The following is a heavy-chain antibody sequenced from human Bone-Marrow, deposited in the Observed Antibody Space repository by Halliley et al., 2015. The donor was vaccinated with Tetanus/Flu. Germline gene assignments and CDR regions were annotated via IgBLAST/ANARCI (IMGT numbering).Heavy chain of an antibody. CDR3: ARGNYYYGSGAHFDY. V-gene: IGHV4-31*01. CDR2: IYYSGST. CDR1: GGSISGSKW. D-gene: IGHD3-10*01. Sequence: TLSLTCTVSGGSISGSKWWTWVRQHPGKGLEWIGFIYYSGSTYYNPSLKSLVTISVDTSKNRFSLKLTSVTAADTAVYYCARGNYYYGSGAHFDYWGQGTLVTVSS. J-gene: IGHJ4*02.